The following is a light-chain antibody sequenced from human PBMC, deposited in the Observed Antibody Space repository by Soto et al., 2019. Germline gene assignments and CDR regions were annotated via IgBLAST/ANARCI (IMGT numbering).Light chain of an antibody. Sequence: QSVLTQPPSVSAAPGQKVTISCSGSSSNIGGNSVSWYQQLPGTAPKLLIYDDNKRPSGIPDRFSGSKSGTSATLGITGFQTGDEADYYCQSYDSTLSARYVFGTGTKV. CDR1: SSNIGGNS. J-gene: IGLJ1*01. V-gene: IGLV1-51*01. CDR3: QSYDSTLSARYV. CDR2: DDN.